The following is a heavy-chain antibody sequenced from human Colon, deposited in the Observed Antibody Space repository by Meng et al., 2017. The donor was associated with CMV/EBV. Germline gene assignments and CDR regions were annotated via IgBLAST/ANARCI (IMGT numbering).Heavy chain of an antibody. J-gene: IGHJ6*02. V-gene: IGHV1-46*01. CDR3: ARVGVVVPAARRDYYGMDV. Sequence: ASVPVSCKASGYTFTSYYMHWVRQAPGQGLEWMGIINPSGGSTSYAQKFQGRVTITSDTSTSTVYMELSSLRSEDTAVYYCARVGVVVPAARRDYYGMDVWGQGTTVTVSS. D-gene: IGHD2-2*01. CDR1: GYTFTSYY. CDR2: INPSGGST.